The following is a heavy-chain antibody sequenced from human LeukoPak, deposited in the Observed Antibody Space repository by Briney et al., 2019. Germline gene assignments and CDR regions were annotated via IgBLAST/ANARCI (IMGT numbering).Heavy chain of an antibody. CDR2: ITVNGGGI. Sequence: GGSLRLSCAPSGFTINIYAMTWVCQAPGKGLEWVSSITVNGGGISYADSVKGRFTISRDNSKNTLYLQMNSLRAEDTAVYYCAKDPNGDYVGAFDGWDQGTRVTVSS. J-gene: IGHJ3*01. V-gene: IGHV3-23*01. CDR1: GFTINIYA. D-gene: IGHD4-17*01. CDR3: AKDPNGDYVGAFDG.